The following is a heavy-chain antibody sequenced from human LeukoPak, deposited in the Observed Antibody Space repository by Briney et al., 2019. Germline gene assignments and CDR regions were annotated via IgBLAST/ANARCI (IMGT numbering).Heavy chain of an antibody. CDR1: GGSISSGGYS. Sequence: SETLSLTCAVSGGSISSGGYSWSWIRQPPGKGLEWIGYIYHSGSTYYNPSLQSRVTMSVDTSKNQFSLKLSSVTAVDTAVYYCARKENVYYYFDYWGQGTLVTVSS. J-gene: IGHJ4*02. D-gene: IGHD3-10*01. V-gene: IGHV4-30-2*01. CDR3: ARKENVYYYFDY. CDR2: IYHSGST.